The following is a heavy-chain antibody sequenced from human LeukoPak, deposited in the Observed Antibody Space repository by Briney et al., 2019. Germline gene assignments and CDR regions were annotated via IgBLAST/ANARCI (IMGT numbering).Heavy chain of an antibody. CDR1: GFTFSSYA. V-gene: IGHV3-23*01. CDR3: AKAVDTAIFGSSREDY. D-gene: IGHD5-18*01. Sequence: GGSLRLSCAASGFTFSSYAMSWVRQAPGKGLEWVSAISGSGGSTYYADSVKGRFTISRDNSKNTLYLQMDSLRAEDTAVYYCAKAVDTAIFGSSREDYWGQGTLVTVSS. J-gene: IGHJ4*02. CDR2: ISGSGGST.